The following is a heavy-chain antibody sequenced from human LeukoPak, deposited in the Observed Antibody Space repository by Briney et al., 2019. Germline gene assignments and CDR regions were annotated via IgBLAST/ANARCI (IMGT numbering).Heavy chain of an antibody. J-gene: IGHJ4*02. CDR2: ISGSGGST. D-gene: IGHD3-10*01. CDR3: PYGSGSYYYFDY. CDR1: GFTFSSHT. V-gene: IGHV3-23*01. Sequence: GGSPRLSCAASGFTFSSHTMTWVRQAPGKGLEWVSAISGSGGSTYYADSVKGRFTISRDNSKNTLYLQMNSLRAEDTAVYYCPYGSGSYYYFDYWGQGTLVTVSS.